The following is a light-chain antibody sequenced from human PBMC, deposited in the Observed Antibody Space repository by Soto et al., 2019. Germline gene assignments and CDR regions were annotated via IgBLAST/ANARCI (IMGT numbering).Light chain of an antibody. Sequence: EIVLTQSPGTLSLSPGERATLSCRASQSVSSSYLAWYQQKPGQAPRLLIYGASSRATGIPDRFSSSGSGTDFTLTISRLEPEDFAVYYCQQYGSSLSTFGGGTKVEIK. CDR3: QQYGSSLST. V-gene: IGKV3-20*01. CDR2: GAS. J-gene: IGKJ4*01. CDR1: QSVSSSY.